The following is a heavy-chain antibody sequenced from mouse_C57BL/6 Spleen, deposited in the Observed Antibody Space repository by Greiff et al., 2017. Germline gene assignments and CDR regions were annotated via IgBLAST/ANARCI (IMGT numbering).Heavy chain of an antibody. Sequence: EVQRVEPGPELVKPGASVKISCKASGYSFTDYNMNWVKQSNGKSLEWIGVINPNYGTTSYNQKFKGKATLTVDQSSRTAYMQLNSLTSEDSAVYYCAIPYDYGGVPHWYFDVWGTGTTVTVSS. V-gene: IGHV1-39*01. CDR2: INPNYGTT. CDR3: AIPYDYGGVPHWYFDV. D-gene: IGHD2-4*01. J-gene: IGHJ1*03. CDR1: GYSFTDYN.